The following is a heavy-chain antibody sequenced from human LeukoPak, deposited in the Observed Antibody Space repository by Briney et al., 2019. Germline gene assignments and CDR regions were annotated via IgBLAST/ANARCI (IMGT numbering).Heavy chain of an antibody. CDR1: GYTFTNHY. Sequence: GASVTVSCKASGYTFTNHYIHWVRQAPGQGLQWVATIDPSGGTTSYAEKFQGRVTVTRDTATSKVYMELSSLRSEDTAVYYCARDTTYYYDSSGYHDAFDIWGQGTMVTVSS. CDR2: IDPSGGTT. V-gene: IGHV1-46*01. CDR3: ARDTTYYYDSSGYHDAFDI. J-gene: IGHJ3*02. D-gene: IGHD3-22*01.